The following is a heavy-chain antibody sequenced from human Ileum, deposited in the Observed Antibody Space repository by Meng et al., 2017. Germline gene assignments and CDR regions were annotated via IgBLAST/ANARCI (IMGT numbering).Heavy chain of an antibody. CDR2: ISYDGSNK. Sequence: GESLKISCAASGFTFSSYAMHWVRQAPGKGLEWVAVISYDGSNKYYADSVKGRFTISRDNSKNTLYLQMNSLRAEDTAVYYCARSSSWFNYDAFDIWGQGTMVNGSS. D-gene: IGHD6-13*01. CDR1: GFTFSSYA. CDR3: ARSSSWFNYDAFDI. J-gene: IGHJ3*02. V-gene: IGHV3-30*01.